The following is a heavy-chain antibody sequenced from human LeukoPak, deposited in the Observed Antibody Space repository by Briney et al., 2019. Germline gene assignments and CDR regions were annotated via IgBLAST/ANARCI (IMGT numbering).Heavy chain of an antibody. CDR3: ARASYGDYGYHYYYMDV. CDR1: GFTFSYNG. CDR2: IRYDGSNK. Sequence: GGSLRLSCVASGFTFSYNGMHWVRQAPGKGLEWEAFIRYDGSNKYYADSVKDRFTISRDNAKNSLYLQMNSLRAEDTALYYCARASYGDYGYHYYYMDVWGKGTTVTVSS. J-gene: IGHJ6*03. D-gene: IGHD4-17*01. V-gene: IGHV3-30*02.